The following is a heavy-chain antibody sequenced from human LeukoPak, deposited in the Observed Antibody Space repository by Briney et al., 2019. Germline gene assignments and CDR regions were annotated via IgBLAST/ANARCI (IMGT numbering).Heavy chain of an antibody. D-gene: IGHD6-19*01. CDR3: AKDRQWLDPAFDY. Sequence: GRSLRLSCAASGFTFSSYAMHWVRQAPGKGLEWVAVISYDGSNKYYADSVKGRFTISRDNSKNTLYLQMNSLRAEDTAVYYCAKDRQWLDPAFDYWGQGTLVTVSS. V-gene: IGHV3-30-3*01. J-gene: IGHJ4*02. CDR2: ISYDGSNK. CDR1: GFTFSSYA.